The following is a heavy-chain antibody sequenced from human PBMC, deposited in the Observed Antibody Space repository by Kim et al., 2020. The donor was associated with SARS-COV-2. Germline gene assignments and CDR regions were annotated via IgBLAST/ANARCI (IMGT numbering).Heavy chain of an antibody. J-gene: IGHJ4*02. Sequence: AASGKGRFTISRDNARNPLSLQMNSLRAEDTAVYYCARLSTVYVWDKFDYWGQGTLVTVSS. D-gene: IGHD3-16*01. CDR3: ARLSTVYVWDKFDY. V-gene: IGHV3-74*01.